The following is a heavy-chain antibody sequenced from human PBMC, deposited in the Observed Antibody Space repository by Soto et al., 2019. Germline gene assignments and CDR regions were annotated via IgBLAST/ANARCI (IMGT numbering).Heavy chain of an antibody. V-gene: IGHV4-59*01. CDR2: AYYSGTT. Sequence: QVQLQELGPGLLKPSETLSLTCTVSGDSINAYYWNWIRQPPGKGLEWIGYAYYSGTTNYNPSLISPVTIAVDTSKIQFSLKVSSVTAADSAVYYCASRTGRNYYGMDVWVQGTTVSVSS. CDR1: GDSINAYY. CDR3: ASRTGRNYYGMDV. J-gene: IGHJ6*02. D-gene: IGHD7-27*01.